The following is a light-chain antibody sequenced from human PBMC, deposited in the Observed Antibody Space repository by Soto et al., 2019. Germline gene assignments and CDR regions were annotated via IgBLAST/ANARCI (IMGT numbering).Light chain of an antibody. CDR2: WPS. V-gene: IGKV4-1*01. CDR1: QSVLYSSNHQNY. CDR3: QQYCPTPHP. J-gene: IGKJ4*01. Sequence: DIVMTQSPDSLAVSLGERATINCKSSQSVLYSSNHQNYLAWYQQKPGQPPQLLIYWPSTRESGVPDRFRGSGSGTDFTLTICRLLTEDVAEYYGQQYCPTPHPFGGGTKVVSK.